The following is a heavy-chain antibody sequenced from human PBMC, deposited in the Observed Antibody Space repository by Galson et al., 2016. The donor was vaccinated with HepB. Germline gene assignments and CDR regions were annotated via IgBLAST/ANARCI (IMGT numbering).Heavy chain of an antibody. CDR3: ARGGWQSLTGYALDY. CDR2: ISSTSDRV. V-gene: IGHV3-48*01. Sequence: SLRLSCAASGFTFSTSNMNWVRQAPGKGLQWVSYISSTSDRVHDADSVRGRFTISRDNARNSLYLQMKSLRADDTAVDFCARGGWQSLTGYALDYWGQGTLVTVSS. J-gene: IGHJ4*02. D-gene: IGHD3-9*01. CDR1: GFTFSTSN.